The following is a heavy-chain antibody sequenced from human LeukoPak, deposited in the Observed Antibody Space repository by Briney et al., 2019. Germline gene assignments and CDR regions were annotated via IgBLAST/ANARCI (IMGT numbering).Heavy chain of an antibody. CDR1: GFTFSSYA. Sequence: PGGSLRLSCAASGFTFSSYAMNWVRQAPGKGLEWVGRIKSETDGGTTDYAAPVKGRFTISRDDSKNTLYLQMNSLKTEDTAVYYCSTTYYYDSSEGYWGQGTLVTVSS. CDR3: STTYYYDSSEGY. D-gene: IGHD3-22*01. J-gene: IGHJ4*02. CDR2: IKSETDGGTT. V-gene: IGHV3-15*07.